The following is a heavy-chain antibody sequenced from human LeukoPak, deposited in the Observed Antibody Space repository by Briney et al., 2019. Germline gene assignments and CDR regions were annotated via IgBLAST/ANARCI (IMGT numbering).Heavy chain of an antibody. J-gene: IGHJ5*02. D-gene: IGHD3-3*01. Sequence: ASVKVSCKASGYTFTSYGISWVRRAPGQGLEWMGWISAYNGNTNYAQKLQGRVTMTTDTSTSTAYMELRSLRSDDTAVYYCARSTIFGDRSLFDPWGQGTLVTVSS. CDR3: ARSTIFGDRSLFDP. CDR2: ISAYNGNT. CDR1: GYTFTSYG. V-gene: IGHV1-18*01.